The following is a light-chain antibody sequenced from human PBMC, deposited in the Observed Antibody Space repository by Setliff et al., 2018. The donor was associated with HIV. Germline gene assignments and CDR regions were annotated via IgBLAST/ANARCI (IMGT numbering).Light chain of an antibody. CDR1: SNDIGFYDY. CDR3: SSYAGRNNYG. CDR2: EVS. V-gene: IGLV2-8*01. J-gene: IGLJ1*01. Sequence: QSVLTQPPSASGSVGQSVTISCTGTSNDIGFYDYVSWYQQHPGKAPKLMIYEVSMRPSGVPDRFAGSKSVNTASLTVSGLQAEEEADYYCSSYAGRNNYGIGTGTKVTV.